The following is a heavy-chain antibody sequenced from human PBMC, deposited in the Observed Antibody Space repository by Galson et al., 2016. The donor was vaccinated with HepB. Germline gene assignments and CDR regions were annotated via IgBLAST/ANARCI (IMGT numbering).Heavy chain of an antibody. CDR3: ARSQNIVVVVAATGFPDWFDP. CDR2: TYFRSRWYK. Sequence: CAISWDSVSRNSAAWFWIRQSPSRGLEWLGRTYFRSRWYKDYAVSVKSRMTINPDTSKNQFSLQLNSVTPEDTAVYYCARSQNIVVVVAATGFPDWFDPWGQGTLVTVSS. J-gene: IGHJ5*02. D-gene: IGHD2-15*01. V-gene: IGHV6-1*01. CDR1: WDSVSRNSAA.